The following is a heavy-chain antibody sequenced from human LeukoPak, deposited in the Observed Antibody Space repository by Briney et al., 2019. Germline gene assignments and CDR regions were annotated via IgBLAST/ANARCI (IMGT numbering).Heavy chain of an antibody. CDR1: GFTFSSYA. V-gene: IGHV3-23*01. J-gene: IGHJ4*02. D-gene: IGHD2-15*01. CDR3: AKAKAGYCSDGNCNFDY. Sequence: PGGSLRLPCAASGFTFSSYAMSWVRQAPGKGLEWVSAISGSGGSTYYADSVKGRFTISRDNSKNTLYLHMNSLRAEDTAVYYCAKAKAGYCSDGNCNFDYWGQGTLVTVSS. CDR2: ISGSGGST.